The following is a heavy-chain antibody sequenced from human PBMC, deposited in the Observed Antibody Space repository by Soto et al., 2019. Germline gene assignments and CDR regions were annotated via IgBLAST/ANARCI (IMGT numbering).Heavy chain of an antibody. J-gene: IGHJ6*02. CDR1: GFTFTNHW. D-gene: IGHD2-2*01. CDR2: INSDGSST. V-gene: IGHV3-74*01. CDR3: ARGIQYRYGMDV. Sequence: EVQLVESGGGLVQPGGSLRLSCAASGFTFTNHWIHWVRQAPGKGLVWVSRINSDGSSTNFAGSVKGRFTISRDNAKNTVYLQMNSRRAEDTAVYYCARGIQYRYGMDVWGQGTTVTVSS.